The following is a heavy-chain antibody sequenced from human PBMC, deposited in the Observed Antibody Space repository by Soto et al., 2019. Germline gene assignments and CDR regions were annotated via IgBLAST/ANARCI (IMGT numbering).Heavy chain of an antibody. V-gene: IGHV3-48*01. J-gene: IGHJ4*02. CDR1: GFTFSSYS. Sequence: PGGSLRLSCAASGFTFSSYSMDWVRQAPGKGLEWVSYISDISSNIHYADSVKGRFTISRDNDKNSLYLHMNSLRAEDTAVYYCARDKGSSSWHSFDYWGQGILVTVSS. CDR2: ISDISSNI. CDR3: ARDKGSSSWHSFDY. D-gene: IGHD2-2*01.